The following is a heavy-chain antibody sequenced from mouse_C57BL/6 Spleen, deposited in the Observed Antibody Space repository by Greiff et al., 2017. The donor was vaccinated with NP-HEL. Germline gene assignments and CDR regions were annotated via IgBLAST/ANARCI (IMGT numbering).Heavy chain of an antibody. D-gene: IGHD2-5*01. CDR2: INPNYGTT. CDR3: ARAYYSNYDYAMDY. V-gene: IGHV1-39*01. J-gene: IGHJ4*01. CDR1: GYSFTDYN. Sequence: LVESGPELVKPGASVKISCKASGYSFTDYNMNWVKQSNGKSLEWIGVINPNYGTTSYNQKFKGKATLTVDQSSSTAYMQLNSLTSEDSAVYYCARAYYSNYDYAMDYWGQGTSVTVSS.